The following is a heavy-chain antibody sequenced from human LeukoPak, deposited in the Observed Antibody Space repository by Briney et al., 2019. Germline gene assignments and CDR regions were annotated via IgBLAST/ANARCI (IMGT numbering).Heavy chain of an antibody. CDR2: VKIGNDNT. CDR1: GYTLASDA. Sequence: PSVKVSFKASGYTLASDAIHWVRQAPGQRLEWMGWVKIGNDNTKYSQKFQGRVTFTRDTSASTVYMELSSLRSEDTAVYYCARGYTNGWYLDYWGQGTLVTVSS. V-gene: IGHV1-3*04. CDR3: ARGYTNGWYLDY. J-gene: IGHJ4*02. D-gene: IGHD6-19*01.